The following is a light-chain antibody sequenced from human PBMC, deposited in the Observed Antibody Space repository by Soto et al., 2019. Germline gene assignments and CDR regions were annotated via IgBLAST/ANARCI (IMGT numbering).Light chain of an antibody. CDR2: GAS. CDR3: HQSGSSPRT. V-gene: IGKV3-20*01. J-gene: IGKJ1*01. CDR1: QSVSSNF. Sequence: EIVLTQSPGTLSLSPGDRATLSCRASQSVSSNFLAWYQQKPGQAPRLLIYGASIRATGIPDRFSGSGSGTDFTLTIRGLEPEDFAMYFCHQSGSSPRTFGQGTKVEIK.